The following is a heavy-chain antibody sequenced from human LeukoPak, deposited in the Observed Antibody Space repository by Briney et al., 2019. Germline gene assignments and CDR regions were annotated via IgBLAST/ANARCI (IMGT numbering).Heavy chain of an antibody. CDR3: ARGYRGYCSSTSCPPTLSNWIDP. J-gene: IGHJ5*02. D-gene: IGHD2-2*01. CDR2: ISAYNGNT. Sequence: ASVKVSCKASGYTFTSYGISWVRQAPGQGLEWMGWISAYNGNTNYAQKLQGRVTMTTDTSTSTAYMELRSLRSDDTAVYYCARGYRGYCSSTSCPPTLSNWIDPWGQGTLVTVSS. V-gene: IGHV1-18*01. CDR1: GYTFTSYG.